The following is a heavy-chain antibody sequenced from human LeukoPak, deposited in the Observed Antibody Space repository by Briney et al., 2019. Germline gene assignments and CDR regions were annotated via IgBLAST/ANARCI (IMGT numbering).Heavy chain of an antibody. CDR1: GYTFTSYG. J-gene: IGHJ6*02. CDR2: ISAYNGNT. Sequence: ASVKVSCKASGYTFTSYGISWVRQAPGQGLEWMGWISAYNGNTNYAQKLQGRVTMTTDTSTSTAYMELRSLRSDDTAVYHCARDPPRIVVVVAATNYYGMDVWGQGTTVTVSS. V-gene: IGHV1-18*01. CDR3: ARDPPRIVVVVAATNYYGMDV. D-gene: IGHD2-15*01.